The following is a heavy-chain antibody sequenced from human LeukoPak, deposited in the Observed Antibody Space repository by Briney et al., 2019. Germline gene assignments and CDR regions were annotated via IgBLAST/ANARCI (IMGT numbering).Heavy chain of an antibody. CDR2: ISVSGGTT. Sequence: GGSLRLSCAASGFTFSTYAMGWVRQAPGKGLEWVSSISVSGGTTYYADSVKGRFTISRDNPKSTLYLQMNFLRAEDTAVYYCAKNQNWYFDYWGQGTLVSVSS. V-gene: IGHV3-23*01. J-gene: IGHJ4*02. D-gene: IGHD1-1*01. CDR1: GFTFSTYA. CDR3: AKNQNWYFDY.